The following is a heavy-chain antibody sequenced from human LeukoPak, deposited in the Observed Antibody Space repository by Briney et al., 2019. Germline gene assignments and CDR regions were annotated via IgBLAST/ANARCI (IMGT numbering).Heavy chain of an antibody. CDR2: IIPIFGTA. CDR3: ARDLSYYGSGSYYRIPLYYFDY. D-gene: IGHD3-10*01. J-gene: IGHJ4*02. CDR1: GGTFSSYA. Sequence: ASVKVSCKASGGTFSSYAISWVRQAPGQGLEWMGGIIPIFGTANYAQKFQGRVTITADESTSTAYMELSSLRSEDTAVYYCARDLSYYGSGSYYRIPLYYFDYWGQGTLVTVSS. V-gene: IGHV1-69*13.